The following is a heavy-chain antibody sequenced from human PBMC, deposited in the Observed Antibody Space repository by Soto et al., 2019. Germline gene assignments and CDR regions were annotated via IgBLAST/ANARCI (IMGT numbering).Heavy chain of an antibody. Sequence: ASVKVSCKASGYTFTSYDINWVRQATGQGLEWMGWMNPNSGNTGYAQKFQGRVTMTRNTSISTAYMELSSLRSEDTAVYYCARANDYIWGSYRLKSNPFDYWGQGTLVTVSS. CDR3: ARANDYIWGSYRLKSNPFDY. J-gene: IGHJ4*02. V-gene: IGHV1-8*01. CDR1: GYTFTSYD. D-gene: IGHD3-16*02. CDR2: MNPNSGNT.